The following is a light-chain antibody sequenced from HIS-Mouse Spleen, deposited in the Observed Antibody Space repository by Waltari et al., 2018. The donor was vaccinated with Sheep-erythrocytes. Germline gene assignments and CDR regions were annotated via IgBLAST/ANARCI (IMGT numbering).Light chain of an antibody. Sequence: QSALPQPRSVSGSPGQSVTISCPGTSRDVGGYNYVSWYQQHPGNAPKLMIYDVSKRPSGVPDRFSGSKSGNTASLTISGLQAEDEADYYCCSYAGSYNHVFATGTKVTVL. CDR2: DVS. V-gene: IGLV2-11*01. CDR1: SRDVGGYNY. J-gene: IGLJ1*01. CDR3: CSYAGSYNHV.